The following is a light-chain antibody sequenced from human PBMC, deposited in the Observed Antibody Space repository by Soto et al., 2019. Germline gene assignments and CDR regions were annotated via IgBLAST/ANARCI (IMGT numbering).Light chain of an antibody. Sequence: EIVMTQSPATLSVSPGERATLSCRASQSVSSNLAWYQQKPGQAPRLLLYGASTRATGIPARFSGSGSGTEFPLTISSLLSEDFAVYYCQQYNNWPGWTFGQGTKVEIK. CDR3: QQYNNWPGWT. V-gene: IGKV3-15*01. CDR2: GAS. J-gene: IGKJ1*01. CDR1: QSVSSN.